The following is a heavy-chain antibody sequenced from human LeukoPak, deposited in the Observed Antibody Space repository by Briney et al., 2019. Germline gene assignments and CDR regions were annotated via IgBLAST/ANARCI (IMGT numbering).Heavy chain of an antibody. CDR1: GFTFSSYA. CDR3: AKGRIAAASTNWFDP. D-gene: IGHD6-13*01. V-gene: IGHV3-64*01. J-gene: IGHJ5*02. CDR2: ISSNGGST. Sequence: GGSLRLSCAASGFTFSSYAMHWVRQAPGKRLEYVSAISSNGGSTSYANSVKGRFTISRDNSKNTLYLQMGSLRAEDMAVYYCAKGRIAAASTNWFDPWGQGTLVTVSS.